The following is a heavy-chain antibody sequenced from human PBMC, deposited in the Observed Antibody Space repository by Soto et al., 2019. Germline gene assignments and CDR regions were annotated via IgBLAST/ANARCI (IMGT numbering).Heavy chain of an antibody. J-gene: IGHJ3*02. D-gene: IGHD3-16*02. Sequence: PGGSLRLSCAASGFIFSSFAMSWVRQAPGKGLEWVSAISGSGGSTYYADSVKGRFTISRDNSKNTLYLQMNSLRAEDTAVYYCAKDITPYDYIWGSYRLDAFDIWGQGTMVTV. CDR2: ISGSGGST. CDR3: AKDITPYDYIWGSYRLDAFDI. CDR1: GFIFSSFA. V-gene: IGHV3-23*01.